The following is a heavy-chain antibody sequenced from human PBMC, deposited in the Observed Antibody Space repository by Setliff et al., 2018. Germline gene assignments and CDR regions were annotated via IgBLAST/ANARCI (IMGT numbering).Heavy chain of an antibody. CDR2: ISAYNGNT. CDR1: GYTFTTYG. V-gene: IGHV1-18*01. D-gene: IGHD5-12*01. Sequence: ASVKVSCKASGYTFTTYGISWVRQAPGQGLEWMGWISAYNGNTNYAQKLQGRVTITRDTSASTVYMELSSLRSEDTAVYYCASAHYYSGYIEYFQYWGQGTLVTVSS. CDR3: ASAHYYSGYIEYFQY. J-gene: IGHJ1*01.